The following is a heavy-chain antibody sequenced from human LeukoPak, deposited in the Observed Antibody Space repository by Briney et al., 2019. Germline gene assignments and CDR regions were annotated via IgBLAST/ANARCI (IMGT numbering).Heavy chain of an antibody. D-gene: IGHD3-22*01. CDR2: INSDGSST. V-gene: IGHV3-74*01. Sequence: GGSMRLSCGASGFTFSSHWMHWVRQAPGKGLVWVSRINSDGSSTNYADAVKGRFTVSRDNAKNTLYLQVNSLRAEDTAVYYYARDKSSGYWFIDYWGQGTLVTVSS. J-gene: IGHJ4*02. CDR1: GFTFSSHW. CDR3: ARDKSSGYWFIDY.